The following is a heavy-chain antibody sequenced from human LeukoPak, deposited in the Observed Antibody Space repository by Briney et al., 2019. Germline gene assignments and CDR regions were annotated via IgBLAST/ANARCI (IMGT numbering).Heavy chain of an antibody. CDR2: VWHDGSNR. J-gene: IGHJ4*02. V-gene: IGHV3-33*01. CDR3: ARELFGSGSCPDY. D-gene: IGHD3-10*01. Sequence: GGSLRLSCTAPGFTFSSYAIHWIRQAPGKGLEWVALVWHDGSNRYYSEAVKGRFTISRDNSKNTVYLQINSLRAEDTAVYYCARELFGSGSCPDYWGRGTRVTVSS. CDR1: GFTFSSYA.